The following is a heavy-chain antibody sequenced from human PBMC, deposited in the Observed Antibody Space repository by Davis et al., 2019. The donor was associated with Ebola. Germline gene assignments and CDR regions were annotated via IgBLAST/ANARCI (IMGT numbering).Heavy chain of an antibody. Sequence: HSQTLSLTCAISGDSVSTNIGWNWIRQSPSRGLEWLGRTYYSSRWYNESALSVKSRITISADTAKNQLSLHLNSVTPEDTAVYYCARGWLRSAFDQWGQGTLVTVSS. D-gene: IGHD5-12*01. CDR1: GDSVSTNIG. V-gene: IGHV6-1*01. CDR2: TYYSSRWYN. CDR3: ARGWLRSAFDQ. J-gene: IGHJ4*02.